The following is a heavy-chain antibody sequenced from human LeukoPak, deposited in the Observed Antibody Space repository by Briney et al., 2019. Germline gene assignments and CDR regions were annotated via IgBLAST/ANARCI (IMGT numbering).Heavy chain of an antibody. CDR2: IIGSGANT. Sequence: GGCLRLSRAASGFTFSTFAISWVRDALGKGLEWVSNIIGSGANTYYADSVRDRFTISSDNSKNTLHLHMNSLRAEDTAVYYCAKERAGYTNPYYADYWGQGALVTVSS. CDR3: AKERAGYTNPYYADY. V-gene: IGHV3-23*01. J-gene: IGHJ4*02. CDR1: GFTFSTFA. D-gene: IGHD3-16*02.